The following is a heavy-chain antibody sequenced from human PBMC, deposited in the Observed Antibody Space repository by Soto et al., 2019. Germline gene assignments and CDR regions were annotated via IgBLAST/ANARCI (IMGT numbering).Heavy chain of an antibody. V-gene: IGHV6-1*01. CDR2: TYYRSKWYN. J-gene: IGHJ5*02. Sequence: SQTLSLTCAISGDSVSSNSAAWNWIRQSPSRGLEWLGRTYYRSKWYNDYAVSVKSRITINPDTSKNQFSLQLNSVTPEDTAVYYCARDLGSGGFEKNWFDPWGQGTLVTVSS. D-gene: IGHD3-10*01. CDR1: GDSVSSNSAA. CDR3: ARDLGSGGFEKNWFDP.